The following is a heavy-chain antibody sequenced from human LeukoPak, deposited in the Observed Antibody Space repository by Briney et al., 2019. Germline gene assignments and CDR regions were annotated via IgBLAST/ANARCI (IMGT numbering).Heavy chain of an antibody. Sequence: GGSLRLSCAASGFTFSNYAMAWVRQIPGKGLECVSVFSGSGGATYYADSVKGRFTVSRDNSKNTLYLQVNNLRVDDTAIYYCASRPAPSLGPLDYWGQGTLVTVSS. J-gene: IGHJ4*02. CDR1: GFTFSNYA. CDR2: FSGSGGAT. V-gene: IGHV3-23*01. D-gene: IGHD2-2*01. CDR3: ASRPAPSLGPLDY.